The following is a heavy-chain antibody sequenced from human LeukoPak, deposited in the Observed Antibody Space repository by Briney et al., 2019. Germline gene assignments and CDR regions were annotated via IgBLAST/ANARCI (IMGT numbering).Heavy chain of an antibody. J-gene: IGHJ4*02. CDR2: IDPDSGGT. V-gene: IGHV1-2*02. CDR1: GYTFTGYY. D-gene: IGHD5-24*01. Sequence: GASVKVSCKPSGYTFTGYYMHWVRQAPGQGLERMGWIDPDSGGTNYAQKFQGRVTMTRDTSISTAYMEVGRLRSDDTAVYYCARPPGRDGYNRYDYWGQGTLVTVSS. CDR3: ARPPGRDGYNRYDY.